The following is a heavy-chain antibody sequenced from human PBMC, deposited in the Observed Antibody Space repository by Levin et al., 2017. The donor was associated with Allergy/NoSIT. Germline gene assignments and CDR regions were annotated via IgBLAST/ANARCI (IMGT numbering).Heavy chain of an antibody. Sequence: LSLTCAASGFTFSSYGMHWVRQAPGKGLEWVAVIWYDGSNKYYADSVKGRFTISRDNSKNTLYLQMNSLRAEDTAVYYCARDHDEGIYYFDYWGQGTLVTVSS. J-gene: IGHJ4*02. V-gene: IGHV3-33*01. CDR1: GFTFSSYG. D-gene: IGHD3-10*01. CDR2: IWYDGSNK. CDR3: ARDHDEGIYYFDY.